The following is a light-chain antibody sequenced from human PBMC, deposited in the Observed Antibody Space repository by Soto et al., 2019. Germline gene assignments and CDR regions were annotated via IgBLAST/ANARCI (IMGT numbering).Light chain of an antibody. V-gene: IGKV1-39*01. J-gene: IGKJ4*01. CDR1: QIINTY. CDR2: SAS. Sequence: IQMTQSPPFLSASVGDSVTITCRAGQIINTYLNRYQHKPGKAPKLLIYSASSLQSGVPSRFSGSASGTDFTLTISSLQPEDVATYYCQQSYNIPTFGGGTKVEIK. CDR3: QQSYNIPT.